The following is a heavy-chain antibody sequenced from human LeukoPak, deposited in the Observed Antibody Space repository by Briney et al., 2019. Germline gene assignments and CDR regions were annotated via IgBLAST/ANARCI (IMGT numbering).Heavy chain of an antibody. Sequence: SETLSLTYTVSGGSITSGGHYWSWIRQPPGKGLEWIGYIYYSGTTYYNPSLKSRVTISLGTSKNQFSLQLSSVTAAYTAVYYCARASRLGELSLGYWGQGTLVTVSS. J-gene: IGHJ4*02. D-gene: IGHD3-16*02. CDR3: ARASRLGELSLGY. V-gene: IGHV4-31*03. CDR2: IYYSGTT. CDR1: GGSITSGGHY.